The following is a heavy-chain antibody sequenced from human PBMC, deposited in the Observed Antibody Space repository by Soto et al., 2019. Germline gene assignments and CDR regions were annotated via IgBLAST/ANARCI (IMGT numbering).Heavy chain of an antibody. CDR1: GFSFSSYG. J-gene: IGHJ4*02. V-gene: IGHV3-33*01. D-gene: IGHD2-2*01. CDR2: IWSDGGNK. Sequence: PGGSLRLSCEASGFSFSSYGMHWVRQAPGKGLQWVAVIWSDGGNKYYADPVKGRFTISRDNSKNTLYVQMNSLRAEDTAVYYCARDPYCSTTSCSYYFDHWGQGTLVTVSS. CDR3: ARDPYCSTTSCSYYFDH.